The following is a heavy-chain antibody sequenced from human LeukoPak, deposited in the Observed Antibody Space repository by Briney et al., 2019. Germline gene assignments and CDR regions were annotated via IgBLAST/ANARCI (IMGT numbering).Heavy chain of an antibody. Sequence: GGSLRLSCAASGFTFNNAWMGWVRQAPGKGLEWVGRIKSRGDGGTTDYATPVKGRFTISRDDSKNTLYLQMNSLRAEDTAVYYCTKDARYYDILTGYGRYYYYYYMDVWGKGTTVTISS. J-gene: IGHJ6*03. CDR3: TKDARYYDILTGYGRYYYYYYMDV. CDR2: IKSRGDGGTT. CDR1: GFTFNNAW. V-gene: IGHV3-15*01. D-gene: IGHD3-9*01.